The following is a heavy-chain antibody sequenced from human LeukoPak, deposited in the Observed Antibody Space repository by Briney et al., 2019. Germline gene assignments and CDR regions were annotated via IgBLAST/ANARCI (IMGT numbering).Heavy chain of an antibody. CDR1: GFTFSSYW. V-gene: IGHV3-74*01. D-gene: IGHD4-17*01. CDR2: INSDGSST. Sequence: PGGSLRLSCAASGFTFSSYWMYWVRQVPGKGLGWVSRINSDGSSTSYADSVKGRFTISRDNAKNTLYLQMNSLRAEDTAVYYCARAWNGDYGRFDPWGQGTLVTVPS. J-gene: IGHJ5*02. CDR3: ARAWNGDYGRFDP.